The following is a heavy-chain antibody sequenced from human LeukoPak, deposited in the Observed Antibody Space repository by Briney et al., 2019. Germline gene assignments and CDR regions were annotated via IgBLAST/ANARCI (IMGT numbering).Heavy chain of an antibody. CDR1: GYSSTSYW. Sequence: GESLKISCKASGYSSTSYWIGWVRQMPGKGLEWMGIIYPDASDTRYSPSFQGQVTISADKSSSTAYLQWSSLKASDTAIYFCARPGYTYGYDYYFGMDVWGQGTTVTVSS. CDR3: ARPGYTYGYDYYFGMDV. D-gene: IGHD5-18*01. J-gene: IGHJ6*02. V-gene: IGHV5-51*01. CDR2: IYPDASDT.